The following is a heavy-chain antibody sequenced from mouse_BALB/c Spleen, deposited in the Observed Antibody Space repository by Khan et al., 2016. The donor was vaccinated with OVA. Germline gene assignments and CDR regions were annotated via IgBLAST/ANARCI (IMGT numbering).Heavy chain of an antibody. CDR3: ARVRYSGTMDY. J-gene: IGHJ4*01. Sequence: QIQLVQSGPELKKPGETVKISCKASGYTFTNYGMNWVKKAPGKGLKWMGFINTYTGEPTYADDFKGRFAFSLETSASTAYLQINNLKNEDTSTYVCARVRYSGTMDYWGQGTSVTVSS. V-gene: IGHV9-3-1*01. CDR2: INTYTGEP. D-gene: IGHD2-14*01. CDR1: GYTFTNYG.